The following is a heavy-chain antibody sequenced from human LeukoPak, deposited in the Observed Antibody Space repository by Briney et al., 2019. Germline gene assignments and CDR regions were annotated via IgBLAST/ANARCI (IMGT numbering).Heavy chain of an antibody. CDR1: GYTFTGYY. D-gene: IGHD2-15*01. Sequence: GASVKVSCKASGYTFTGYYMHWVRQAPGQGLEWMAWINPNGGGTNYAHKFQGRVTMTRDTSISTAYMELSSLRSDDTAVYYCARVGYCSGGLCPYYFDLWGQGTLVTVSS. J-gene: IGHJ4*02. V-gene: IGHV1-2*02. CDR2: INPNGGGT. CDR3: ARVGYCSGGLCPYYFDL.